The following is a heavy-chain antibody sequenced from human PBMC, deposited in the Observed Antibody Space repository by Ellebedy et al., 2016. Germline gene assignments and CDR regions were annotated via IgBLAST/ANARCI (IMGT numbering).Heavy chain of an antibody. J-gene: IGHJ4*02. V-gene: IGHV3-23*01. CDR1: GFTFSSYA. CDR2: ISGSGGST. CDR3: ARVTGGDSGGNYFDY. Sequence: GESLKISXAASGFTFSSYAMSWVRQAPGKGLEWVSAISGSGGSTYYADSVKGRFTISRDNSKNTLYLQMNSLRAGDTAVYYCARVTGGDSGGNYFDYWGQGTLVTVSS. D-gene: IGHD3-16*01.